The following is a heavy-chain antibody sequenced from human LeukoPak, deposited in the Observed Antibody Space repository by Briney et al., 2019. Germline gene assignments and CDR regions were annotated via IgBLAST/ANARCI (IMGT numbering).Heavy chain of an antibody. D-gene: IGHD6-13*01. CDR1: DGSISSGGYY. V-gene: IGHV4-31*03. CDR3: ARWGSSSSVSP. Sequence: SETLSLTCTVSDGSISSGGYYWSWIRQHPGKGLEWIGYIYYSGSTYYNPSLKSRVTISVDTSKNQFSLKLSSVTAADTAVYYCARWGSSSSVSPWGQGTMVAVSS. CDR2: IYYSGST. J-gene: IGHJ3*01.